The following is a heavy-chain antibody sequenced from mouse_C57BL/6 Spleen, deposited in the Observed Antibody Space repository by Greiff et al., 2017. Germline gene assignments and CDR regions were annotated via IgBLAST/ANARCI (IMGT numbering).Heavy chain of an antibody. Sequence: QVQLQQPGAELVMPGASVKLSCKASGYTFTSYWMHWVKQRPGQGLEWIGEIDPSDSYTNYNQKFKGKSTLTVDKSSSTAYMQLSSLTSEDSAVYDCARDYGTYAMDDWGQGTSVTVSS. J-gene: IGHJ4*01. V-gene: IGHV1-69*01. CDR3: ARDYGTYAMDD. CDR2: IDPSDSYT. CDR1: GYTFTSYW. D-gene: IGHD1-1*01.